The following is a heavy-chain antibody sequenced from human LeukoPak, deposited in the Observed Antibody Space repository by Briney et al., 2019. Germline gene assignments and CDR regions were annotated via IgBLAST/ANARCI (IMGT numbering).Heavy chain of an antibody. CDR2: ISGSGGST. D-gene: IGHD5-12*01. Sequence: PGGSLRLSCSASGFTFSSYVMHWVRQAPGKGLEWVSAISGSGGSTYYADSVKGRFTISRDNSKNTLYLQMNSLRAEDTAVYYCAKGGGYDSDYYYYGMDVWGQGTTVTVSS. V-gene: IGHV3-23*01. CDR1: GFTFSSYV. J-gene: IGHJ6*02. CDR3: AKGGGYDSDYYYYGMDV.